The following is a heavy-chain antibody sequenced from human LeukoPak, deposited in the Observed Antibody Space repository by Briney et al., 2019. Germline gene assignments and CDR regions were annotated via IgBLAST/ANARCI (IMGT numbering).Heavy chain of an antibody. CDR1: GFTFSSYG. CDR2: ISGSGGST. V-gene: IGHV3-23*01. D-gene: IGHD1-1*01. J-gene: IGHJ3*02. Sequence: GGSLRLSCADSGFTFSSYGMSWVRQAPGKGLEWVSAISGSGGSTYYADSVKGRFTISRAKNTLYLQMNSLRAEDTAVYYCAKDMGGTSFAFDIWGQGTMVTVSS. CDR3: AKDMGGTSFAFDI.